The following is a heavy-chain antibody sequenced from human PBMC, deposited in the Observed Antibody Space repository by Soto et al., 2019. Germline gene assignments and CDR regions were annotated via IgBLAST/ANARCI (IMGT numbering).Heavy chain of an antibody. CDR3: ARGRLGQLVRYYYYGMDV. D-gene: IGHD6-6*01. CDR1: GGSFSGYY. CDR2: INHSGST. V-gene: IGHV4-34*01. J-gene: IGHJ6*02. Sequence: SETLSLTCAVYGGSFSGYYWSWIRQPPGKGLEWIGEINHSGSTNYNPSLKSRVTISVDTSKNQFSLKLSSVTAADTAVYYCARGRLGQLVRYYYYGMDVWGQGTTVTVSS.